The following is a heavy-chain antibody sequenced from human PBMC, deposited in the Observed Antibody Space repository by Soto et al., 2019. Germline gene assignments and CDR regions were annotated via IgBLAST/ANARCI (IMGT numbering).Heavy chain of an antibody. CDR1: GYTFAGYY. Sequence: ASVKVSCKASGYTFAGYYMHWVRQAPGQGREWMGIINPSGGSTSYAQKFQGRVTMTRDTSTSAGYMELSSLRSEDTAVYYCARESHIHDNSSGYYLQDAFDIWGQRTMVIVSS. J-gene: IGHJ3*02. CDR2: INPSGGST. D-gene: IGHD3-22*01. V-gene: IGHV1-46*01. CDR3: ARESHIHDNSSGYYLQDAFDI.